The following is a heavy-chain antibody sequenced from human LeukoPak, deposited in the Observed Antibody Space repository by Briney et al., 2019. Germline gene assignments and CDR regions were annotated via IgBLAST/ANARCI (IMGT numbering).Heavy chain of an antibody. D-gene: IGHD2/OR15-2a*01. V-gene: IGHV4-59*12. CDR2: IYYSGST. Sequence: SETLSLTCTVSGGSISSYYWSGIRQPPGKGLEWIGYIYYSGSTDYNPSLRSRVIMSLDRSKNQFSLQLTSVTAADTAVYYCARESRIGEGDGYYKDVWGKGTTVTISS. CDR1: GGSISSYY. CDR3: ARESRIGEGDGYYKDV. J-gene: IGHJ6*03.